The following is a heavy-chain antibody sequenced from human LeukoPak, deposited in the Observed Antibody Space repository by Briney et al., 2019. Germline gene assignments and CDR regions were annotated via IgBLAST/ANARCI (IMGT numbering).Heavy chain of an antibody. Sequence: GGSLRLSCAASGFTFSSYWMTLVRQAPGKGLEWVANINQDGSAKYYEDSVKGRFTISRDNARNSLYLQLNSLRAEDTAVYYCARDGVAVAGLFDYWGQGTLVTVSS. D-gene: IGHD6-19*01. J-gene: IGHJ4*02. CDR3: ARDGVAVAGLFDY. CDR1: GFTFSSYW. CDR2: INQDGSAK. V-gene: IGHV3-7*01.